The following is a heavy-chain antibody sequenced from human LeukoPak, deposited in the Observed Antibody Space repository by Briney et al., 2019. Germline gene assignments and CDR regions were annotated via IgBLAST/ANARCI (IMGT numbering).Heavy chain of an antibody. CDR2: IIPIFGTA. Sequence: ASVKVSCKASGGTFSIYAISWVRQAPGHGLEWMGGIIPIFGTANYAQKFQGRVTIATDESTRTAYMELSSLRSEDTAVYYCARGLLSSDEPYFDYWGQGTLVTVSS. J-gene: IGHJ4*02. CDR1: GGTFSIYA. CDR3: ARGLLSSDEPYFDY. V-gene: IGHV1-69*05.